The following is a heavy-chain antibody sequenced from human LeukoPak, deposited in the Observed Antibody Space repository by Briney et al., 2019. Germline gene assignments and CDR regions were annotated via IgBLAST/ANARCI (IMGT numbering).Heavy chain of an antibody. J-gene: IGHJ6*03. CDR2: IYSGGST. V-gene: IGHV3-53*01. D-gene: IGHD3-3*01. Sequence: PGGSLRLSCAASGFTVSSNYMSWVRQAPGKGLEWVSVIYSGGSTYYADSVKGRFTISRDNSKNTLYLQMNSLRAEDTAVYYCARSGYQYYYYYMDVWGKGTTVTVSS. CDR1: GFTVSSNY. CDR3: ARSGYQYYYYYMDV.